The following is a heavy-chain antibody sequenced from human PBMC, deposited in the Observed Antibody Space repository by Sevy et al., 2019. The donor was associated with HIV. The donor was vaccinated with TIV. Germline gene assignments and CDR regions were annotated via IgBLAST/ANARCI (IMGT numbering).Heavy chain of an antibody. D-gene: IGHD3-10*01. J-gene: IGHJ4*02. CDR2: IYPRDSDT. Sequence: GESLKISCKGSGYSFANYWIGWVRQMPGKGLEWMGIIYPRDSDTRYSPSFQGQVTISAVKYITTAYLQWSSLKASDTAMYYCARQPAGGEDYFDYWGQGTLVTVSS. V-gene: IGHV5-51*01. CDR1: GYSFANYW. CDR3: ARQPAGGEDYFDY.